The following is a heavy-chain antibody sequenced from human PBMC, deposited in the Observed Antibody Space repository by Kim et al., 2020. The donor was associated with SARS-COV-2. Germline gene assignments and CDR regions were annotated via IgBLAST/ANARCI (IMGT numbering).Heavy chain of an antibody. CDR2: IIPILDIA. J-gene: IGHJ6*02. Sequence: SVKVSCKASGGTFSSYAISWVRQAPGQGLEWMGRIIPILDIANYAQKFQGRVTITADKSTSTAYMELSSLRSEDTAVYYCARVPSEAAGGYHYYYGMDVWGQGTTVTVSS. CDR1: GGTFSSYA. D-gene: IGHD3-10*01. V-gene: IGHV1-69*04. CDR3: ARVPSEAAGGYHYYYGMDV.